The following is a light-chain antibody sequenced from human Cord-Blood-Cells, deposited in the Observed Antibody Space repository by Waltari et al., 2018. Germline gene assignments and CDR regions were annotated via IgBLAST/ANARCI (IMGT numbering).Light chain of an antibody. CDR1: QSVSSN. V-gene: IGKV3-15*01. J-gene: IGKJ2*01. Sequence: EIVMTQSPATLSVSTGERATLSCRASQSVSSNLAWYQQKPGQAPRLLIYGASTRATGIPARFSGSGSGTEFTLTISSRQSEDFAVYYCQQYNNWPYTFGQGTKLEIK. CDR2: GAS. CDR3: QQYNNWPYT.